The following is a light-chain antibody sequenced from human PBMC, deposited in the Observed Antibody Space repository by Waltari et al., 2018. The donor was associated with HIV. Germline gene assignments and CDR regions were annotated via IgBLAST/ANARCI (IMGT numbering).Light chain of an antibody. CDR1: ALPKQL. V-gene: IGLV3-25*03. CDR3: QSADSSGTYVV. J-gene: IGLJ2*01. CDR2: KDS. Sequence: SYELTQPPSVPVSPGQTARNTSSGDALPKQLAYWYQQKPGQAPVLVIYKDSERPSGIPERFSGSSSGTTVTLTISGVQAEDEADYFCQSADSSGTYVVFGGGTKLTVL.